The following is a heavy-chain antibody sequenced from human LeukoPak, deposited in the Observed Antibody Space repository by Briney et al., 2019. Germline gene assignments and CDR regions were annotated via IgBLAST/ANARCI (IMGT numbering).Heavy chain of an antibody. CDR2: IYYTGTT. Sequence: SETLSLTCTVSGGSIGSSSYHGGWIRQPPGKGLEWIGTIYYTGTTYYNPSLKSRVTISVDTSKNQFSLTLNSVTAADTAVYYCAIYSNSAAGYWGQGALVTVSS. J-gene: IGHJ4*02. V-gene: IGHV4-39*01. CDR3: AIYSNSAAGY. CDR1: GGSIGSSSYH. D-gene: IGHD6-6*01.